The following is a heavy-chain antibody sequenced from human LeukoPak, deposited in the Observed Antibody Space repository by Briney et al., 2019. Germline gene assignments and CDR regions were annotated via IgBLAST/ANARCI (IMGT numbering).Heavy chain of an antibody. CDR1: GGSISIYY. D-gene: IGHD4-23*01. V-gene: IGHV4-59*01. CDR2: IDYSGST. Sequence: SETLSLTCTVSGGSISIYYWNWIRQPPGKGLEWIGYIDYSGSTNYNPSLKSRVTISVATSKSQFSLKMRSVTAADTAVYYCARVYRWAFDYWGQGTLVTVSS. J-gene: IGHJ4*02. CDR3: ARVYRWAFDY.